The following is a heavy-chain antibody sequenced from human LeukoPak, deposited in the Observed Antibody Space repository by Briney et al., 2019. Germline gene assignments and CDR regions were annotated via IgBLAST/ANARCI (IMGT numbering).Heavy chain of an antibody. D-gene: IGHD3-22*01. Sequence: ASVKVSCKASGYTFTGYYMHWVRQAPGQGLEWMGWINPNSGGTNYAQKFQGRVTMTRDMSTSTVYMELSSLRSEDTAVYYCATWYYYDSSDYYLADYWGQGTLVTVSS. CDR3: ATWYYYDSSDYYLADY. V-gene: IGHV1-2*02. CDR1: GYTFTGYY. CDR2: INPNSGGT. J-gene: IGHJ4*02.